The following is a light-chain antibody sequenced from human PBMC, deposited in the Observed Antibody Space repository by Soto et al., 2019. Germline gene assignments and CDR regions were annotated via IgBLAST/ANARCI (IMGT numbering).Light chain of an antibody. CDR2: AAS. V-gene: IGKV1-39*01. CDR3: QQSYSTLWT. J-gene: IGKJ1*01. CDR1: QSISSY. Sequence: DIQMTQSPSSLSASVGDRFTITCRSSQSISSYLNWYQQKPGKAPKLLIYAASSLQSGVPSRFSGRGSGTDFTLTISSLQPEDFATYYCQQSYSTLWTFGQGTKVDI.